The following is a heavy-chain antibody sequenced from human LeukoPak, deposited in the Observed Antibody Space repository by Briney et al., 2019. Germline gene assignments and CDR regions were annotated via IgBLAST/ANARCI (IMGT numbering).Heavy chain of an antibody. V-gene: IGHV3-23*01. CDR3: AKSLYSGSPGGYYFDY. CDR1: GFTFSSNG. D-gene: IGHD1-26*01. Sequence: GGSLRLSCAASGFTFSSNGMSWVRQAPGKGLEWVSPISGSGGSTYYADSVKGRFTISRDNSKNTLYLQMNSLRAEDTAVYYCAKSLYSGSPGGYYFDYWGQGTLVTVSS. CDR2: ISGSGGST. J-gene: IGHJ4*02.